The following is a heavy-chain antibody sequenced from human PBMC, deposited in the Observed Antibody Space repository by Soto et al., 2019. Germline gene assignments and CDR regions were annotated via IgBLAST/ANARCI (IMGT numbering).Heavy chain of an antibody. Sequence: KQSQTLSLTCAISGDSVSSNSAAWNWIRQSPSRGLEWLGRTYYRSKWNNDYAVSVKSRITIKPDTSKNQFSLQLNSVTPEDTAVYYCARGKGSGSYYYYYGMDVWGQGTTVTVSS. V-gene: IGHV6-1*01. CDR1: GDSVSSNSAA. CDR3: ARGKGSGSYYYYYGMDV. D-gene: IGHD1-26*01. CDR2: TYYRSKWNN. J-gene: IGHJ6*02.